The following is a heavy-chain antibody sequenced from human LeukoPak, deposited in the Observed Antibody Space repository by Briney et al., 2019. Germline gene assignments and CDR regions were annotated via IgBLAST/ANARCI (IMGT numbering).Heavy chain of an antibody. CDR2: IMQDGSEK. D-gene: IGHD6-13*01. CDR1: GFTFSSYW. CDR3: ARGGSSWYLPPYYFDY. J-gene: IGHJ4*02. V-gene: IGHV3-7*01. Sequence: GGSLRLSCAASGFTFSSYWMSWVRQAPGKGLEWVANIMQDGSEKYYVDSVKGRFTISRDNAKNSLYLQMNSLRAEDTAVYYCARGGSSWYLPPYYFDYWGQGTLVTVSS.